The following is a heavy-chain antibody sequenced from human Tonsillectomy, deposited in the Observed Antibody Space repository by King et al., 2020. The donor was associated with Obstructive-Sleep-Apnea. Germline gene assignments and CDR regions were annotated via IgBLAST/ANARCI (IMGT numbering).Heavy chain of an antibody. CDR1: GGSISSGGYS. CDR3: ARDGDMLHFDY. D-gene: IGHD3-10*02. CDR2: IYHRGSP. Sequence: QLQESGSGLVKPSQTLSLTCTVSGGSISSGGYSWNWIRQPPGKGLEWIGYIYHRGSPYYNPSLKSRVTISVDRSKNQFSLKLSSLTAADTAVYYCARDGDMLHFDYWGQGTLVTVSS. V-gene: IGHV4-30-2*01. J-gene: IGHJ4*02.